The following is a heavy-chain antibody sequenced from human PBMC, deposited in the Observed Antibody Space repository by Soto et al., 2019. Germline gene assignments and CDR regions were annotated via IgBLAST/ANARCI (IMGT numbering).Heavy chain of an antibody. D-gene: IGHD1-7*01. CDR1: GFTFSSYE. J-gene: IGHJ3*02. V-gene: IGHV3-48*03. CDR3: ARAWGVFPGTTAFDI. Sequence: GGSLRLSCAASGFTFSSYEMNWVRQAPGKGLEWVSYISSSGSTIYYADSVKGRFTISRDNAKNSLYLQMNSLRAEDMAVYYCARAWGVFPGTTAFDIWGQGTMVTVSS. CDR2: ISSSGSTI.